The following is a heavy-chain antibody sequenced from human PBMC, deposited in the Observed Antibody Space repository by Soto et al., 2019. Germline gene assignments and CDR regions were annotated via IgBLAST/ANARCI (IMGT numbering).Heavy chain of an antibody. V-gene: IGHV3-21*01. Sequence: EVQLVESGGGLVKPAGSLRRSCAASGFTFGGYTMNWVRQAPGEGLEWVSSISGSSGFIYYTESVKGRFTISRDNARNALYLQMNSLRAEDTAVYYCARHGKPVVGEWDFDFWGQGALVTVSS. CDR3: ARHGKPVVGEWDFDF. CDR1: GFTFGGYT. CDR2: ISGSSGFI. J-gene: IGHJ4*02. D-gene: IGHD3-10*01.